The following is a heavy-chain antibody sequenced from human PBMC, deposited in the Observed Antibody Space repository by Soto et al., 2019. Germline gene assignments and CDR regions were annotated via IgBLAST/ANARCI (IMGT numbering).Heavy chain of an antibody. CDR2: IYYSGST. CDR3: ARGGRVRGRPPYYYYGMDV. J-gene: IGHJ6*02. Sequence: LSLTCTVSGGSISSYYWSWIRQPPGKGLEWIGYIYYSGSTNYNPSLKSRVTISVDTSKNQFSLKLSSVTAADTAVYYCARGGRVRGRPPYYYYGMDVWGQGTTVTVSS. CDR1: GGSISSYY. D-gene: IGHD3-16*01. V-gene: IGHV4-59*01.